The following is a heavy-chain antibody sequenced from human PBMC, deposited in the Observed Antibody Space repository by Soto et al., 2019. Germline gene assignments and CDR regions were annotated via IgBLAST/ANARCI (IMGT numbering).Heavy chain of an antibody. CDR3: ARDCSSTSCYWTEDLYYYYYGMDV. CDR2: ISAYNGNT. J-gene: IGHJ6*02. V-gene: IGHV1-18*01. Sequence: ASVKVSFKASGYTFTSYGISWVRQAPGQGLEWMGWISAYNGNTNYAQKLQGRVTMTTDTSTSTAYMELRSLRSDDTAVYYCARDCSSTSCYWTEDLYYYYYGMDVWGQGTTVTVSS. D-gene: IGHD2-2*01. CDR1: GYTFTSYG.